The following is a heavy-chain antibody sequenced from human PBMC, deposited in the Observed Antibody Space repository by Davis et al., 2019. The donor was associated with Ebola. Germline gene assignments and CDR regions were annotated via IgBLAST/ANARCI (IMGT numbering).Heavy chain of an antibody. Sequence: GGSLSLSCPPSTFTFSSYDMPWVSPAPGNGLEWVSAIGTAGDTYYPGSVKGRFTISRENAKNSLYLQMNSLRAEDTAVYYCARAYYDSVFDYWGQGTLVTVSS. CDR2: IGTAGDT. J-gene: IGHJ4*02. CDR3: ARAYYDSVFDY. V-gene: IGHV3-13*01. CDR1: TFTFSSYD. D-gene: IGHD3-3*01.